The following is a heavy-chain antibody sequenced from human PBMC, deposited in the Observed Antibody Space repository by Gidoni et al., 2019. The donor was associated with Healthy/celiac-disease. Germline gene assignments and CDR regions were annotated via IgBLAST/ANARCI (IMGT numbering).Heavy chain of an antibody. CDR1: GYIFTSYG. CDR3: ARAFAVTTFYYFDY. J-gene: IGHJ4*02. V-gene: IGHV1-18*01. CDR2: ISAYNGNT. Sequence: QVQLVQSEAEVKKPGASVNVSCKASGYIFTSYGISWVRQAPGQGLEWMGWISAYNGNTNYAQKFQGRVTMTTDTSTSTAYMELRSLRSDDTAVYYCARAFAVTTFYYFDYWGQGTLVTVSS. D-gene: IGHD4-17*01.